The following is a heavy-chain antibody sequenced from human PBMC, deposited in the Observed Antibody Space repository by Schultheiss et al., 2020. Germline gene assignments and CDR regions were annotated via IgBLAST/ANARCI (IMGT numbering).Heavy chain of an antibody. CDR2: IYPGDSDT. V-gene: IGHV5-51*01. J-gene: IGHJ4*02. CDR1: GYSFTNYW. D-gene: IGHD3-22*01. CDR3: ARQVDYYDSSGSACYFDY. Sequence: GGSLRLSCKGSGYSFTNYWIGWVRQMPGKGLEWMGIIYPGDSDTRYSPSFQGQVTISADKSISTAYLQWSSLKASDTAMYYCARQVDYYDSSGSACYFDYWGKGTLVTVSS.